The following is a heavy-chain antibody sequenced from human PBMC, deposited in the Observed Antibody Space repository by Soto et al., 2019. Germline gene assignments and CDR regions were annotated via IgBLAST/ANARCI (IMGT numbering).Heavy chain of an antibody. Sequence: SETLSLTCTVSGGSISSYYWSWIRQPPGRGLEWIGYIYYSGSTNYNPSLKSRVTISVDTSKNQFSLKLSSVTAADTAVYYCARELGVTYAFDIWGQGTMVTVSS. D-gene: IGHD1-26*01. J-gene: IGHJ3*02. CDR2: IYYSGST. CDR1: GGSISSYY. V-gene: IGHV4-59*01. CDR3: ARELGVTYAFDI.